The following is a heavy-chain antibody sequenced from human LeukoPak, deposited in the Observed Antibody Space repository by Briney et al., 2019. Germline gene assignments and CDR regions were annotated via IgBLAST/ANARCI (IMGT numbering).Heavy chain of an antibody. CDR2: IYYSGST. D-gene: IGHD2-15*01. Sequence: SETLSLTCSVSGGSISSGGYSWSWIRQPPGKELEWIGYIYYSGSTNYNPSFKSRVTISVDTSKNQFSLSLNSVTAADTAAYYCTRSAAGVVGAADYWGQGTLVTVSS. CDR1: GGSISSGGYS. J-gene: IGHJ4*02. V-gene: IGHV4-61*08. CDR3: TRSAAGVVGAADY.